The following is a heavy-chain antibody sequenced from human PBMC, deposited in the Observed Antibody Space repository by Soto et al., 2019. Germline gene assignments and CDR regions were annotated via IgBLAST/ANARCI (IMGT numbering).Heavy chain of an antibody. Sequence: QVQLVESGGGVVKPGRSLSLSCAASGFTFSSYGLHWVRQAPGKGLEWGAVIWYDGSKKYYADSVKGRFTISRDNSKNTLYLQMNSLRAEDTAVYYCARDHRPGITMVRGPIDYWGQGTLVTVSS. D-gene: IGHD3-10*01. J-gene: IGHJ4*02. V-gene: IGHV3-33*01. CDR3: ARDHRPGITMVRGPIDY. CDR1: GFTFSSYG. CDR2: IWYDGSKK.